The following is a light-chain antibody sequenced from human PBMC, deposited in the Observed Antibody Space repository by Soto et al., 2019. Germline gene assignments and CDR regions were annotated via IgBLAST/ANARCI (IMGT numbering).Light chain of an antibody. J-gene: IGLJ1*01. CDR3: SSYAGNNNYV. CDR2: EVT. Sequence: QSVLTQPRSVSGSPGQSVTFSCTGTSSDIGDYNYVSWYQQHPGKAPKLMIYEVTKRPSGVPDRFSGSKSGNTASLTVSGLQADDEADYYCSSYAGNNNYVFGTGTKVTVL. V-gene: IGLV2-8*01. CDR1: SSDIGDYNY.